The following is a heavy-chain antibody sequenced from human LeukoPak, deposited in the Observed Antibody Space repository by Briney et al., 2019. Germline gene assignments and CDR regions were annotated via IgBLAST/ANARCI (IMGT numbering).Heavy chain of an antibody. CDR2: IYTSGST. CDR3: ARAYSSPQGAYYYYMDV. V-gene: IGHV4-4*07. Sequence: PSETLSLTCTVSGGPISSYYWSWIRQPAGKGLEWIGRIYTSGSTNYNPSLKSRVTISVDKSKNQFSLKLSSVTAADTAVYYCARAYSSPQGAYYYYMDVWGKGTTVTVSS. D-gene: IGHD6-13*01. CDR1: GGPISSYY. J-gene: IGHJ6*03.